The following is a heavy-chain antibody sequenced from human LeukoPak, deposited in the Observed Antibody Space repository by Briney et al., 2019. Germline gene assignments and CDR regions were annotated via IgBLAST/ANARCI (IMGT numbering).Heavy chain of an antibody. D-gene: IGHD5-18*01. CDR3: ARRGSGYSYGQFDY. V-gene: IGHV4-39*01. CDR1: GGSISSSSYY. J-gene: IGHJ4*02. Sequence: PSETLSLTCTVSGGSISSSSYYWGWIRQPPGKGLEWIGSIYYSGSTYYNPSLKSRATISVDTSKNQFSLKLSSVTAADTAVYYCARRGSGYSYGQFDYWGQGTLVTVSS. CDR2: IYYSGST.